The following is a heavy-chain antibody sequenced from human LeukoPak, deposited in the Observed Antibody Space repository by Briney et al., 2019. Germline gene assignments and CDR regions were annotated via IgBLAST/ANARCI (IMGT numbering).Heavy chain of an antibody. CDR1: GFTFINYS. D-gene: IGHD3-22*01. J-gene: IGHJ4*02. Sequence: GSLRLSCTASGFTFINYSMNWVRQAPGKGLEWVSSISTNSAFIYYADSVRGRFTISRDNTKNTLYLQMNSLRAEDTAVYYCAVLDYDSITDYWGQGTLVTVSS. CDR3: AVLDYDSITDY. V-gene: IGHV3-21*01. CDR2: ISTNSAFI.